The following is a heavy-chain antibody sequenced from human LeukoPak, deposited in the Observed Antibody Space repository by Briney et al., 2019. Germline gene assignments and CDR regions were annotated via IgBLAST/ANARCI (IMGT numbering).Heavy chain of an antibody. CDR1: GFTFDDYA. D-gene: IGHD2/OR15-2a*01. CDR3: AKGKYEYYYYYGMDV. J-gene: IGHJ6*02. CDR2: INWNSGGI. Sequence: PGGSLRLSCAASGFTFDDYAMHWVRQAPGKGLEWVSGINWNSGGIGYANSVKGRFTISRDNAKNSLYLQMNSLRAEDTALYYCAKGKYEYYYYYGMDVWGQGTTVTVSS. V-gene: IGHV3-9*01.